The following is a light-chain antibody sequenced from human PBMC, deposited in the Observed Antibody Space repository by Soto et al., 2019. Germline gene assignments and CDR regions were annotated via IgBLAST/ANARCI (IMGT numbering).Light chain of an antibody. J-gene: IGLJ2*01. CDR3: QLWDAISDHVV. V-gene: IGLV3-21*02. Sequence: SYELTQPPSVSVAPGQTARITCGGANIRTKSVHWYRQKPGQAPVLVVYDDTDRASGIPERFSGSNSGNTATLTISRVEAGDEADYYCQLWDAISDHVVFGGGTKLTVL. CDR2: DDT. CDR1: NIRTKS.